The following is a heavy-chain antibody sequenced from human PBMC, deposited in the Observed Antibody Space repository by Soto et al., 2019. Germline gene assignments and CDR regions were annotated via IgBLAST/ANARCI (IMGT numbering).Heavy chain of an antibody. J-gene: IGHJ5*02. D-gene: IGHD2-2*01. CDR2: IYYSRGT. CDR1: GGSVSSSGCY. CDR3: VRRRVGLQFDP. V-gene: IGHV4-39*01. Sequence: QLQLQESGPGLVKPSETLSLTCTVSGGSVSSSGCYWGWIRQSPGKGLEWIGSIYYSRGTYYNPSLKSRVTVSVDTSKNQFSLNLSSVTAADTAVYHCVRRRVGLQFDPWGQGTLVTVSP.